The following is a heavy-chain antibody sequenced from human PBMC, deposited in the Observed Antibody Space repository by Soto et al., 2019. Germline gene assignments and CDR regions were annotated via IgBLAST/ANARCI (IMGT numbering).Heavy chain of an antibody. V-gene: IGHV4-30-2*01. J-gene: IGHJ4*02. Sequence: QLQLQESGSGLVKPSQTLSLTCAVSGGSISSGGYSWSWIRQPPGKGLEWIGYIYHSGSTYYNPSLKSRGTISVDRSKNQFSLKLSSVTAADTAVYYCASVTYCGGDCYTNSHYFDYWGQGTLVTVSS. CDR1: GGSISSGGYS. D-gene: IGHD2-21*02. CDR3: ASVTYCGGDCYTNSHYFDY. CDR2: IYHSGST.